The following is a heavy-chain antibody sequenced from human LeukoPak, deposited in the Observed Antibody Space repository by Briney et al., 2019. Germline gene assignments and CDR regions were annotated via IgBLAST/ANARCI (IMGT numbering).Heavy chain of an antibody. Sequence: SETLSLTCTVSGGSISSCYWSWIRQPPGKGLEWIGYIYYSGSTNYNPSLKSRVTISIDTSKNQFSLKLNSVTAADTAVYYCARCSYYGSGSYFYGMDVWGQGTTVTVS. CDR3: ARCSYYGSGSYFYGMDV. CDR1: GGSISSCY. D-gene: IGHD3-10*01. CDR2: IYYSGST. V-gene: IGHV4-59*01. J-gene: IGHJ6*02.